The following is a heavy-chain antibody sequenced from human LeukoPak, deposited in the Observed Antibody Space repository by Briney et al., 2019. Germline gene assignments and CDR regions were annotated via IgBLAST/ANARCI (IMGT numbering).Heavy chain of an antibody. CDR1: GGSFSTHY. Sequence: SETLSLTCTVSGGSFSTHYWTWIRQPPGKGLEWIGYLSYSGGTDYNPSLKSRVTISVDTSKSQFSLNLRSVTTADTAVYYCAGENSSSTLGLYYYGMDVWGQGTTVTVFS. D-gene: IGHD6-6*01. V-gene: IGHV4-59*11. J-gene: IGHJ6*02. CDR3: AGENSSSTLGLYYYGMDV. CDR2: LSYSGGT.